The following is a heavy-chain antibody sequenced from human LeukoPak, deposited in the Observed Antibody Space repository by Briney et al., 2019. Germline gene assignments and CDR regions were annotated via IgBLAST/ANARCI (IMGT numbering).Heavy chain of an antibody. D-gene: IGHD6-13*01. V-gene: IGHV3-30*04. CDR2: ISYDGSNK. J-gene: IGHJ6*04. CDR1: GFDFSGYA. Sequence: PGRSLRLSCAASGFDFSGYAMHWVRQAPGKGLEWMAVISYDGSNKYYADSVKGRFTFSRDNSKNTLYLQMNSLRAEDTAVYYCARDPSSDVNILAAGSTHGMDVWGKGTTVTVSS. CDR3: ARDPSSDVNILAAGSTHGMDV.